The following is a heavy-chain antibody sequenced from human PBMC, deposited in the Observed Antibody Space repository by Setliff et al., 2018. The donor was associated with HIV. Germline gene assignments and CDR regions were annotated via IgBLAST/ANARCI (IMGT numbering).Heavy chain of an antibody. Sequence: PSETLSLTCTVSGGSISSDYWSWIRQPPGKGLEWIGYIYYSGSTNYNPSLKSRVTISLATSKNQFSLKLNSVTTADTAVYYCARSRTSSGYYGVTGYGMDVWGQGTTVTVSS. CDR3: ARSRTSSGYYGVTGYGMDV. J-gene: IGHJ6*02. CDR2: IYYSGST. D-gene: IGHD3-22*01. V-gene: IGHV4-59*01. CDR1: GGSISSDY.